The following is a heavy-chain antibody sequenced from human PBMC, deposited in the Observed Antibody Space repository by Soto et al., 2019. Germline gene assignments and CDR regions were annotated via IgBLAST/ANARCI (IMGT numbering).Heavy chain of an antibody. CDR1: GGSIGRSDYY. CDR3: ARSRILARPSDWFDP. Sequence: QVRLQESGPGLVKPSQTLSLTCTVSGGSIGRSDYYWSWIRQPPGKGLEWIGHIYYSGSTYYNPSLKSRLTISVDTSKNQFSLKLTSVTAADTAVYYCARSRILARPSDWFDPCGQGTLVTVSS. CDR2: IYYSGST. V-gene: IGHV4-30-4*01. D-gene: IGHD6-6*01. J-gene: IGHJ5*02.